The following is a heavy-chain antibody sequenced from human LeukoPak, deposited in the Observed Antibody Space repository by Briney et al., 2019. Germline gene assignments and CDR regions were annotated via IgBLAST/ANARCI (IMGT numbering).Heavy chain of an antibody. D-gene: IGHD5-18*01. CDR1: GFTFNYYA. Sequence: GGSLRLSCAASGFTFNYYAMSWVRQAPGKGLEWVSGISDNEGTTYYTDSVKGRFTISRDNTKNTVYLQMNNLRADDTAVYFCARHDSFIPYWGQGTLVTVSS. CDR2: ISDNEGTT. CDR3: ARHDSFIPY. J-gene: IGHJ4*02. V-gene: IGHV3-23*01.